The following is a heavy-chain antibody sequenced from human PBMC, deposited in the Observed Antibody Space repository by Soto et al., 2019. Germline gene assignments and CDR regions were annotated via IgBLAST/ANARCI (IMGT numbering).Heavy chain of an antibody. Sequence: ASEALARTWAVSLGSINNFYWGWVRQAPGKGREWIGQIHSPGTTTYHPSLKSRVRLSLDWTQDQVSLSLTSVTSADSGVYYCARGAQCTSVVCSGYPNNWFDSWGKGIQVPVSS. V-gene: IGHV4-59*01. CDR1: LGSINNFY. CDR3: ARGAQCTSVVCSGYPNNWFDS. CDR2: IHSPGTT. J-gene: IGHJ5*01. D-gene: IGHD3-9*01.